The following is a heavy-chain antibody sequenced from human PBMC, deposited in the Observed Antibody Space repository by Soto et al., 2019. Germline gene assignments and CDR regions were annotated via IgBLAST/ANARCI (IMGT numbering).Heavy chain of an antibody. CDR3: ARGRIIVAGGFDP. Sequence: QVQLVQSGAEVKKPGASVKVSCTASGYTFTSYDIIWVRQATGQGLARMGWMNPSTGNTDSAEKSQDRLTMTRNTSINTVYMELSSLSFEDAAVYYCARGRIIVAGGFDPWGQGTLVTVSS. CDR1: GYTFTSYD. D-gene: IGHD5-12*01. CDR2: MNPSTGNT. V-gene: IGHV1-8*01. J-gene: IGHJ5*02.